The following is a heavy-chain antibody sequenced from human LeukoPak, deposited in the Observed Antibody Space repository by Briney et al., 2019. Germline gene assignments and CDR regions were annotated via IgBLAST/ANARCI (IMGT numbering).Heavy chain of an antibody. CDR1: GFTFSNAW. CDR3: TTAGYSRYA. J-gene: IGHJ1*01. D-gene: IGHD6-13*01. Sequence: GGSHRLSCAASGFTFSNAWMSWVRQAPGKGLEWVGRIKRKTDGGTTDYAAPVKGRFTISRDDSKNTLYLQMNSLKTEDTAVYYCTTAGYSRYAGGQGTLVTVSS. CDR2: IKRKTDGGTT. V-gene: IGHV3-15*01.